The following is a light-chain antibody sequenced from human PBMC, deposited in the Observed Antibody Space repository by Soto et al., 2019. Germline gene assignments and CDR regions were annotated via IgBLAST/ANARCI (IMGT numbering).Light chain of an antibody. V-gene: IGKV2-30*02. CDR3: MQGTHWPIT. J-gene: IGKJ5*01. Sequence: DVVMTQSPLSLPATLGQPASISCRSNQSLVHSDGIAYFSWFQQRPGRSHRRLIYKVYNRASGVPARFSGSGSGTDFALKIRRVEAEDVGVYYCMQGTHWPITVGQGTRLEIK. CDR2: KVY. CDR1: QSLVHSDGIAY.